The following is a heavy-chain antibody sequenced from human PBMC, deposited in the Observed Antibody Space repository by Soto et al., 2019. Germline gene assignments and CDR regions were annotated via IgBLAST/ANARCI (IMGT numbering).Heavy chain of an antibody. CDR3: PRDLVLVPAGLRRGRSANSFYDFCMDL. D-gene: IGHD2-2*01. CDR1: GGTFSSYA. Sequence: QVQLVQSGAEVKKPGSSVKVSCKASGGTFSSYAISWVRQAPGQGLEWMGGIIPIFGTANYAQKFQGRVTSTVDEATSIAYMELSRLRSEETVVYFFPRDLVLVPAGLRRGRSANSFYDFCMDLWSHGTTVTGAS. CDR2: IIPIFGTA. J-gene: IGHJ6*02. V-gene: IGHV1-69*12.